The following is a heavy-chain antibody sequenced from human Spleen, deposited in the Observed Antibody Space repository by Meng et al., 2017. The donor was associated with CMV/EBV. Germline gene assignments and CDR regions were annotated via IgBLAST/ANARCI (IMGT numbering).Heavy chain of an antibody. CDR2: INPNSGGT. Sequence: ASVKVSCKASGYAFIGYYMHWVRQAPGQGLEWMGWINPNSGGTNYAQKFQGRVTMTRDTSISTAYMELNRLRSDDTAVYYCARFPVGATARHYWGQGTLVTVSS. D-gene: IGHD1-26*01. J-gene: IGHJ4*02. CDR3: ARFPVGATARHY. CDR1: GYAFIGYY. V-gene: IGHV1-2*02.